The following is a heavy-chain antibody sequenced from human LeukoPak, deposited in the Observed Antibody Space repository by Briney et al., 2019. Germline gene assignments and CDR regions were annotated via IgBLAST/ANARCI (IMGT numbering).Heavy chain of an antibody. CDR2: ITSSSRYI. D-gene: IGHD6-25*01. CDR1: GFTFSSYS. J-gene: IGHJ5*02. Sequence: GGSLRLSCAASGFTFSSYSMNWVRQAPGKGLEWVSSITSSSRYIYYADSVKGRFTISRDDARSSLYLQMNSLRVEDTAVYYCARERHTFDPWGQGTLVTVSS. CDR3: ARERHTFDP. V-gene: IGHV3-21*01.